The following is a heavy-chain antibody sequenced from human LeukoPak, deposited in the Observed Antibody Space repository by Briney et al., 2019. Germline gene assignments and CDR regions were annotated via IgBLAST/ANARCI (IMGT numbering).Heavy chain of an antibody. Sequence: SETLSLTCAVYGGSFSGYYWSWIRQPPGKGLEWIGEINHSGSTNYNPSLKSRVTISVDTSKNQFSLKLSSVTAADTAVYYCARDSPPMVRGVLNYYYYMDVWGKGTTVTISS. D-gene: IGHD3-10*01. J-gene: IGHJ6*03. CDR1: GGSFSGYY. V-gene: IGHV4-34*01. CDR2: INHSGST. CDR3: ARDSPPMVRGVLNYYYYMDV.